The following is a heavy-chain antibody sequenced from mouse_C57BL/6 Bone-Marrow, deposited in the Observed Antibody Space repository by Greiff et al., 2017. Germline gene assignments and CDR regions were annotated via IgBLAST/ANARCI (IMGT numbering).Heavy chain of an antibody. CDR3: ARREGDTWFAY. CDR2: IYPRSCNT. D-gene: IGHD3-3*01. Sequence: VQLQQSGAELARPGASVKLSCKASGYTFTSYGISWVKQRTGQGLEWIGEIYPRSCNTYYNEKFKGKATLTADKSSSTAYMELRSLTSEDSAVYFCARREGDTWFAYWGQGTLVTVSA. V-gene: IGHV1-81*01. CDR1: GYTFTSYG. J-gene: IGHJ3*01.